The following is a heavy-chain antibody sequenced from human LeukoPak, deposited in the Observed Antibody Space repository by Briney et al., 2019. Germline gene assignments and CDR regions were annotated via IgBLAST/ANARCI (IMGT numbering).Heavy chain of an antibody. J-gene: IGHJ4*02. CDR2: ISGRDSTT. Sequence: GGSLRLSCAASGFTFSSYAMSWVRQAPGKGLEWVSGISGRDSTTYYADSVKGRFTISRDNAKNSLYLQMNSLRAEDTAVYYCAREGRWLPFDYWGQGTLVTVSS. D-gene: IGHD5-24*01. V-gene: IGHV3-23*01. CDR1: GFTFSSYA. CDR3: AREGRWLPFDY.